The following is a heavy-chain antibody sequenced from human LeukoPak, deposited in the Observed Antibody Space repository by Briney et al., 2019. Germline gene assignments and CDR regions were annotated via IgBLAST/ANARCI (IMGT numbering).Heavy chain of an antibody. Sequence: SSETLSLTCNVSGGPIINYYWTWVRQPPGKGLEWIGYIYDYGTTNYNPPLKSRVTISVDTSKNQFSLSLTSVTAADTAVYYCARGIRYGDDFWGQGTLVTVSS. D-gene: IGHD1-14*01. CDR1: GGPIINYY. CDR3: ARGIRYGDDF. CDR2: IYDYGTT. J-gene: IGHJ4*02. V-gene: IGHV4-59*01.